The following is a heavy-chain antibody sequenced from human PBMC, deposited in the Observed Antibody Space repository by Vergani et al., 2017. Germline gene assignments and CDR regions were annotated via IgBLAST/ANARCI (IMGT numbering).Heavy chain of an antibody. CDR2: ISSSSSYT. CDR1: GFTFSDYY. Sequence: QVQLVESGGGLVKPGGSLRLSCAASGFTFSDYYMSWIRQAPGKGLEWVSYISSSSSYTNYADSVKGRFTISSDNAKNSLYLQMNSLRAEDTAVYYFARVLSGYDFWSGYFPSHFDYWGQGTLVTVSS. V-gene: IGHV3-11*06. D-gene: IGHD3-3*01. J-gene: IGHJ4*02. CDR3: ARVLSGYDFWSGYFPSHFDY.